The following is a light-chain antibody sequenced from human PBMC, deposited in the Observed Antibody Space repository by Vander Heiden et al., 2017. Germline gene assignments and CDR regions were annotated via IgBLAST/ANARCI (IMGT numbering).Light chain of an antibody. CDR3: MQALQTPRT. V-gene: IGKV2-28*01. J-gene: IGKJ4*01. CDR1: QSLLHSNGYNY. CDR2: LGS. Sequence: IMMIPSPLSLPVTPVEPASISCRSSQSLLHSNGYNYLGWYLQKPGQSPQLLIYLGSNRASGVPDRFSGSGSGTDFTLKISRVEAEDVGVYYCMQALQTPRTFGGGTKVEIK.